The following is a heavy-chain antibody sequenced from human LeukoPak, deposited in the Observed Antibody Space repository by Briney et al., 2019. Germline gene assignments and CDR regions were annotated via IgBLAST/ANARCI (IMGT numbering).Heavy chain of an antibody. J-gene: IGHJ4*02. CDR1: GFTFGDYP. D-gene: IGHD6-19*01. CDR3: TSSYRSGWYGQY. Sequence: GGSLRLSCTASGFTFGDYPITWFRQAPGKGLEWVGFIRSKTHGGTTEYAASVKGRFTISGDDSNNIAYLQMNSLKTEDTAMYYCTSSYRSGWYGQYWGQGTLVTVSS. CDR2: IRSKTHGGTT. V-gene: IGHV3-49*03.